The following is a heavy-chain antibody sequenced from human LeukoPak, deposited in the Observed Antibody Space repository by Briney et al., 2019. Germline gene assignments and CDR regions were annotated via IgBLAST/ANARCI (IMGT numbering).Heavy chain of an antibody. CDR1: GFTFSDYN. V-gene: IGHV3-11*04. J-gene: IGHJ5*02. CDR3: ARDSSGWYHWFDP. D-gene: IGHD6-13*01. Sequence: PGGSLRLSCAASGFTFSDYNMRWIRQAPGKGLEWVSSISRSGSTKYYADSVKGRFTISRDNAKNSLYLQMNSLRVEDTAVYYCARDSSGWYHWFDPWGQGTLVTVSS. CDR2: ISRSGSTK.